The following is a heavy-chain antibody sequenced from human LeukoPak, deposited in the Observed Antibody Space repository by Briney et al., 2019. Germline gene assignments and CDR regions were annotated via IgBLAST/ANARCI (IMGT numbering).Heavy chain of an antibody. J-gene: IGHJ6*03. CDR2: ISWNSGSI. CDR1: GFTFDDYA. CDR3: AKAGEYQLLYPYYYYMDV. D-gene: IGHD2-2*02. Sequence: GRSLRLSCAASGFTFDDYAMHWVRQAPGKGLEWVSGISWNSGSIGYADSVKGRFTISRDNAKNSLYLQMNSLRAEDTALYYCAKAGEYQLLYPYYYYMDVWGKGTTVTVSS. V-gene: IGHV3-9*01.